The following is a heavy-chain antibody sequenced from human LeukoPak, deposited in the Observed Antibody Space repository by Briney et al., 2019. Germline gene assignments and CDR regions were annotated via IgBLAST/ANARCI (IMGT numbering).Heavy chain of an antibody. D-gene: IGHD4-17*01. CDR2: ISSSSSCI. CDR3: ASMNDYGDHDY. V-gene: IGHV3-21*01. CDR1: GFTFSSYS. J-gene: IGHJ4*02. Sequence: GGSLRLSCAASGFTFSSYSMNWVRQAPGKGLEWVSSISSSSSCIYYADSVKGRFTISRDNAKNSLYLQMNSLRAEDTAVYYCASMNDYGDHDYWGQGTLVTVSS.